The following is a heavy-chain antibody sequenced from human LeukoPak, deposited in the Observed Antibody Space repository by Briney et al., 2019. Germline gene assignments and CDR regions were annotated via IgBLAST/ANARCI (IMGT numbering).Heavy chain of an antibody. CDR2: IKQDGADK. V-gene: IGHV3-7*01. J-gene: IGHJ5*02. CDR1: GFRFGDYW. CDR3: ARDRQPYCTNGICYEKNWFDP. Sequence: PGGSLRLSCAASGFRFGDYWMTWARHIPGKGLEWVANIKQDGADKHYAESVEGRFIISRDNAKNSLFLEMDSLKVEDTAVYYCARDRQPYCTNGICYEKNWFDPWGQGTLVTVSS. D-gene: IGHD2-8*01.